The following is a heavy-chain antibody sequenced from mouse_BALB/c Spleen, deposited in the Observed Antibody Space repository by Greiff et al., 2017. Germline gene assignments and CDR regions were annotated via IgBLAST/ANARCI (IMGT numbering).Heavy chain of an antibody. D-gene: IGHD4-1*01. CDR3: ARLGYYYAMDY. Sequence: EVKLVESGGGLVQPGGSLKLSCAASGFTFSSYTMPWVRQTPEKRLEWVAYISNGGGSTYYPDTVKGRFTISRDNAKNTLYLQMSSLKSEDTAMYYCARLGYYYAMDYWGQGTSVTVSS. J-gene: IGHJ4*01. CDR2: ISNGGGST. V-gene: IGHV5-12-2*01. CDR1: GFTFSSYT.